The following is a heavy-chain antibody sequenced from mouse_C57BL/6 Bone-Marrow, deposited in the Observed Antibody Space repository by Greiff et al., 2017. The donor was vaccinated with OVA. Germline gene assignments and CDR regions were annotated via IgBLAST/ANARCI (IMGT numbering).Heavy chain of an antibody. J-gene: IGHJ3*01. CDR2: IYPGDGDT. CDR3: ARGAYGNYRWFAY. V-gene: IGHV1-82*01. D-gene: IGHD2-1*01. Sequence: QVQLKESGPELVKPGASVKISCKASGYAFSSSWMNWVKQRPGKGLEWIGRIYPGDGDTNYNGKFKGKATLTADKSSSTAYMQLSSLTSEDSAVYFCARGAYGNYRWFAYWGQGTLVTVSA. CDR1: GYAFSSSW.